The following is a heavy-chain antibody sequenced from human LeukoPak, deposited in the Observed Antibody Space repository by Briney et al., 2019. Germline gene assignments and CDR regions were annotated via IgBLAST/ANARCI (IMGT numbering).Heavy chain of an antibody. CDR1: GGSISGYY. CDR3: ARGGYDFWNGYLKD. D-gene: IGHD3-3*01. Sequence: SETLSLTCTVSGGSISGYYWTWLRQPPGKGLEWIGYIYYSGNTHYNPSLKSRVTISVDTSKNQFSLKLRSVTAADTAVYYCARGGYDFWNGYLKDWGQGTLVTVSS. V-gene: IGHV4-59*01. J-gene: IGHJ4*02. CDR2: IYYSGNT.